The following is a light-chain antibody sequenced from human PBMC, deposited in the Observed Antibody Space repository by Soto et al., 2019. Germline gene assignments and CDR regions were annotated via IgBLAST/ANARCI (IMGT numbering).Light chain of an antibody. J-gene: IGLJ1*01. CDR3: QSYDSSLSVTYV. Sequence: QSVLTQPPSLSGAPGQRVTISCTGSSSNIGAGYDVHWYQQPPGTAPKLLIYGNSNRPSGVPDRFSGSKSGTSASLAITGLQAEDEADYYCQSYDSSLSVTYVFGTGTKVTVL. CDR1: SSNIGAGYD. CDR2: GNS. V-gene: IGLV1-40*01.